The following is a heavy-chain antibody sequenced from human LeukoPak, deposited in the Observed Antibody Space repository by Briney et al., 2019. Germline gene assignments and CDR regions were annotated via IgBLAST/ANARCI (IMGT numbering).Heavy chain of an antibody. Sequence: ASVKVSCKASGYTFTGYYMHWVRQAPGQGLEWMGWINPNSGGTNYAQKFQGRVTMTRDTSISTAYMELSRLRSDDTAVYYCARAGSSWYVYFDCWGQGTLVTVSS. CDR1: GYTFTGYY. CDR2: INPNSGGT. D-gene: IGHD6-13*01. V-gene: IGHV1-2*02. J-gene: IGHJ4*02. CDR3: ARAGSSWYVYFDC.